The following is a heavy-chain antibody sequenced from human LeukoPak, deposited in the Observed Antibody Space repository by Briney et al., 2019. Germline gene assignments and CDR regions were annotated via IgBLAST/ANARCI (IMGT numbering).Heavy chain of an antibody. Sequence: ASVKVSCKASGYTFTGYYMHWVRQAPGQGLEWMGWIDSNTGGTNYAQKFQGRVTMTRDTSISTAYMELSGLTSDDTAVYYCARDANAAFDPWGQGTLVTVSS. CDR1: GYTFTGYY. J-gene: IGHJ5*02. CDR3: ARDANAAFDP. D-gene: IGHD2-8*01. CDR2: IDSNTGGT. V-gene: IGHV1-2*02.